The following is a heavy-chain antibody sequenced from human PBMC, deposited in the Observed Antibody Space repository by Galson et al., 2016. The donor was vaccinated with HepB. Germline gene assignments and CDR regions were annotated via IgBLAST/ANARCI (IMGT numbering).Heavy chain of an antibody. CDR2: IIPRFVTP. CDR1: GGIFRSYA. V-gene: IGHV1-69*01. D-gene: IGHD5-12*01. J-gene: IGHJ4*02. Sequence: SCKASGGIFRSYAISWVRQAPGQGLEWMGGIIPRFVTPTYAQKFQGRVTITADESTSTVSMELSSLKSEDTAVYYCARDLGYSDDLGDSWGQGTLVTVSS. CDR3: ARDLGYSDDLGDS.